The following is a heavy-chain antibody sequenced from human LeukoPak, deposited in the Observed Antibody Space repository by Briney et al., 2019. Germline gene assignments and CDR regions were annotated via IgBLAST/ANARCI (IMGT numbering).Heavy chain of an antibody. CDR1: GYTFSNYA. D-gene: IGHD6-25*01. CDR2: ITSGGGTT. J-gene: IGHJ4*02. Sequence: GGSLRLSCAASGYTFSNYAMSWVRQAPGKALEWVSAITSGGGTTYYAGSVKGRFTISRDNSKNTLYLQMNSLRAEDTAVYYCARDPPRAAWVFDYWGQGTLVSVSS. CDR3: ARDPPRAAWVFDY. V-gene: IGHV3-23*01.